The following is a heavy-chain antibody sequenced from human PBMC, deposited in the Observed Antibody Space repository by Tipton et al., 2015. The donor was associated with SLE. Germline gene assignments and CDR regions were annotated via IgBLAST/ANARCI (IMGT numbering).Heavy chain of an antibody. CDR3: AREGGGVYCSGTNYC. V-gene: IGHV4-4*07. CDR1: SASISSYY. J-gene: IGHJ4*02. D-gene: IGHD2-2*01. CDR2: IYTTGIT. Sequence: TLSLTCTVSSASISSYYWSWIRQPAGKGLEGIGRIYTTGITNYNPSLKSRVTMSVDTSKHQFSLKLNSVTAADTAVYYCAREGGGVYCSGTNYCWGQGTLVTVSS.